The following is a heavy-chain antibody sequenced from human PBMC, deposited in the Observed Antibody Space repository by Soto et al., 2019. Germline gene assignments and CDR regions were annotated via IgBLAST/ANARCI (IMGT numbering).Heavy chain of an antibody. CDR3: ARDFAYFDS. CDR2: VYQTGRT. Sequence: PSETLSLTCTVSGGSFKSGSYSWSWIRQPPGKGLEWIGYVYQTGRTSYNPSLKSRVSISMDTSKNQFSLNLDSVTAADTAVYFCARDFAYFDSWGQGTLVTVS. V-gene: IGHV4-61*01. CDR1: GGSFKSGSYS. J-gene: IGHJ4*02. D-gene: IGHD3-3*01.